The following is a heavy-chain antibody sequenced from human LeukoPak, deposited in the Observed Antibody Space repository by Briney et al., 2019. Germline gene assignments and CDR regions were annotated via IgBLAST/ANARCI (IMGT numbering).Heavy chain of an antibody. D-gene: IGHD6-13*01. J-gene: IGHJ3*01. CDR2: LKWNGGTP. Sequence: GGSLRLSCAVSGFNFDYFDMTWVRQAPGKGLEWVCSLKWNGGTPGYADSVKGRFTISRDNAKKSLYLQMNSLRGEDTALYYCARIAIRGFDSWGQGTMVTVSS. CDR1: GFNFDYFD. V-gene: IGHV3-20*04. CDR3: ARIAIRGFDS.